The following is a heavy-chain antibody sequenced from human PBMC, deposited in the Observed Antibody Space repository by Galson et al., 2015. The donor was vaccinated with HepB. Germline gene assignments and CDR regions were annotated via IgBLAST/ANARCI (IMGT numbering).Heavy chain of an antibody. J-gene: IGHJ3*02. Sequence: SVKVSCKASGYTFTGYYMHWVRQAPGQGLEWMGWINPNSGGTNYAQKFQGWVTMTRDTSISTAYMELSRLRSDDTAVYYCARVHRGIHYYDSSGYYYVEGAFDIWGQGTMVTVSS. D-gene: IGHD3-22*01. CDR3: ARVHRGIHYYDSSGYYYVEGAFDI. V-gene: IGHV1-2*04. CDR2: INPNSGGT. CDR1: GYTFTGYY.